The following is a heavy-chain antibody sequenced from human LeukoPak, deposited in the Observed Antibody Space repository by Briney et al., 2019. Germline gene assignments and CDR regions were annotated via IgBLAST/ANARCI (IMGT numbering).Heavy chain of an antibody. V-gene: IGHV3-48*01. CDR3: ARDRMATIYYFDY. J-gene: IGHJ4*02. Sequence: GGSLRLSCAASGFTFSSYSMNWVRQAPGKGLEWVSYISSSSSTIYYADSVKGRFTISRDNAKNSLYLQMNSLRAEDTAVYYCARDRMATIYYFDYWGQGTLITVSS. CDR2: ISSSSSTI. CDR1: GFTFSSYS. D-gene: IGHD5-24*01.